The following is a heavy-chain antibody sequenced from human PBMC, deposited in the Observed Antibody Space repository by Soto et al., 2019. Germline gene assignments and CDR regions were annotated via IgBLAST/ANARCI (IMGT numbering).Heavy chain of an antibody. CDR3: ARVKYSSIWHVPHYFDY. CDR2: ISGSGGT. J-gene: IGHJ4*02. Sequence: EVQLLESGGGLVQPGGSLRLSCAASGFTFSTYAMSWVRQAPGKGLEWVSAISGSGGTYYADSVKGRFTISRDNSKNTLYLQMNSLRAEDTAVYYCARVKYSSIWHVPHYFDYWGQGTLVTVSS. D-gene: IGHD6-13*01. CDR1: GFTFSTYA. V-gene: IGHV3-23*01.